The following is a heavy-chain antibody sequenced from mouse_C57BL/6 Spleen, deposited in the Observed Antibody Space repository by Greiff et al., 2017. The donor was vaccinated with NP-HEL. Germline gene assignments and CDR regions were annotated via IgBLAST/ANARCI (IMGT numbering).Heavy chain of an antibody. CDR1: GYTFTDYY. J-gene: IGHJ2*01. CDR3: ARWRGDY. CDR2: INPNNGGT. Sequence: VQLQQSGPELVKPGASVKISCKASGYTFTDYYMNWVKQSHGKSLEWIGDINPNNGGTSYNQKFKGKATLTVDKSSSTAYMELRSLTSEDSAVYYCARWRGDYWGQGTTRTVSS. V-gene: IGHV1-26*01.